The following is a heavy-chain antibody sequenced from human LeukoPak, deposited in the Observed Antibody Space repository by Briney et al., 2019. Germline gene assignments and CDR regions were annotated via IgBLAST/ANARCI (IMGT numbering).Heavy chain of an antibody. V-gene: IGHV4-4*07. J-gene: IGHJ5*01. CDR3: ARDREECSDGSCYSAGRFDS. CDR1: GGSIRNYY. CDR2: IHSSGST. D-gene: IGHD2-15*01. Sequence: SETVSLTCTVSGGSIRNYYLNWIRQPAGKGLEWIGRIHSSGSTQYNYSLKSRATMSVDTSRKQFSLKLSAVTAADTAVYYCARDREECSDGSCYSAGRFDSWGQGTLVTVS.